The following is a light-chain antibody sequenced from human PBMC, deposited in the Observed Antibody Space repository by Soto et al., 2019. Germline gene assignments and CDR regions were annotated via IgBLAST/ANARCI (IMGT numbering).Light chain of an antibody. J-gene: IGLJ2*01. CDR3: QSYDSSNQV. CDR1: SGSIVNSY. Sequence: NFMLTQPHSVSESPGKTVAISCTRSSGSIVNSYVQWYQQRPGSAPTIVISEDKQRPSGVPDRFSGSIDSSSNSASLIISGLKTEDEADYYCQSYDSSNQVFGGGTKLTVL. V-gene: IGLV6-57*04. CDR2: EDK.